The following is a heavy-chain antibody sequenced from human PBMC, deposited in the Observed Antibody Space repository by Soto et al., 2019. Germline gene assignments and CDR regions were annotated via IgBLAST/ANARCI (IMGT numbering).Heavy chain of an antibody. D-gene: IGHD6-13*01. CDR1: GFTFSDYW. V-gene: IGHV3-7*05. CDR2: IKYDGGEK. J-gene: IGHJ4*02. Sequence: GGSLRLSCAASGFTFSDYWMNWARQAPGKGLEWVASIKYDGGEKNYVDSVKGRFTISRDNAKNSVYLQMASLRAEDTAVYYCARDGVAPGLYFDHWGQGTPVTVSS. CDR3: ARDGVAPGLYFDH.